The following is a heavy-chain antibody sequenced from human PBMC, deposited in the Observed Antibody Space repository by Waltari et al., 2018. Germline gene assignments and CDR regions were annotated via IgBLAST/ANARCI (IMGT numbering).Heavy chain of an antibody. V-gene: IGHV1-2*06. Sequence: QVQLVQSGADVKNPGASVRVSCKASGYTFIGYYIHWVRQAPGQGLEWVRRITPNIGATVYAQNLQGRVTMTRDTSISTAYMELSRLTSDDTAVYYCVRDGHKYDFDFWGQGTLVTVPS. D-gene: IGHD2-2*01. CDR1: GYTFIGYY. J-gene: IGHJ4*02. CDR3: VRDGHKYDFDF. CDR2: ITPNIGAT.